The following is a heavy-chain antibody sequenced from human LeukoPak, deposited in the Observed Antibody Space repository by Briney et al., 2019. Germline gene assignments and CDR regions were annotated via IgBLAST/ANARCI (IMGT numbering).Heavy chain of an antibody. CDR3: AKEPDYCSSTSCYPDY. CDR1: GFTFSSYG. V-gene: IGHV3-30*02. Sequence: GGSLRLSCAASGFTFSSYGMHWVRQAPGKGLEWVAFIRYDGSNKYYADSVKGRFTISRDNSKNTLYLQMNSLRAEDTAVYYCAKEPDYCSSTSCYPDYWGQGTLVTVSS. J-gene: IGHJ4*02. D-gene: IGHD2-2*01. CDR2: IRYDGSNK.